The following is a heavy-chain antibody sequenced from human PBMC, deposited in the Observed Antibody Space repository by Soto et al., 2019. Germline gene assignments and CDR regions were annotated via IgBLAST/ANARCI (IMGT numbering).Heavy chain of an antibody. CDR2: ISYIGNT. CDR1: GGSVTSGTYF. CDR3: GRQNSGGNWFDP. Sequence: SETLSLTCTVSGGSVTSGTYFWNWVRQPPGKGLEWIGYISYIGNTDYNPSLKSRVTISVDTSKNQFSLKLNSLTPADTAVYYCGRQNSGGNWFDPWGPGTLVTVSS. J-gene: IGHJ5*02. V-gene: IGHV4-61*01. D-gene: IGHD4-17*01.